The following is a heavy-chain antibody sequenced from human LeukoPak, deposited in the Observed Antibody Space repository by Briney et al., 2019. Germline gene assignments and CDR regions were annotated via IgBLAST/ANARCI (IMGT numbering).Heavy chain of an antibody. V-gene: IGHV3-23*01. CDR2: VSGSGANT. CDR3: AKGGTAVLVDDY. D-gene: IGHD2-15*01. J-gene: IGHJ4*02. CDR1: GFTFRSYA. Sequence: GGSLRLSCAASGFTFRSYAMSWVRQAPGKGLEWVSTVSGSGANTYYADSVKGRFTISRDNSRNRVYLQMNSLRFEDTAVYYCAKGGTAVLVDDYWGQGTLVTVSS.